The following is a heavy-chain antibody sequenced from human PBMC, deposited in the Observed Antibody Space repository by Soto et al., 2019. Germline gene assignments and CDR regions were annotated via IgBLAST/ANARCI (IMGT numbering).Heavy chain of an antibody. D-gene: IGHD6-13*01. J-gene: IGHJ5*02. V-gene: IGHV1-18*01. Sequence: ASVKVSCNASGYTFTSYGISWVRQAPGHGLEWMGWISAYNGNTNYAQKLQGRVPMTTDTSTSTAYMELRSLRSDDTAVYYCARVDNIGAAGIRGTFDPWGQGTLVTVSS. CDR3: ARVDNIGAAGIRGTFDP. CDR2: ISAYNGNT. CDR1: GYTFTSYG.